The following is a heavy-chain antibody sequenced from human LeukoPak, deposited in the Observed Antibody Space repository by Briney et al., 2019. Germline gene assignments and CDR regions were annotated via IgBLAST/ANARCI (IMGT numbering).Heavy chain of an antibody. CDR2: IYPGDSDT. V-gene: IGHV5-51*01. CDR3: ARERYYDY. J-gene: IGHJ4*02. CDR1: GYSFTSYW. D-gene: IGHD3-22*01. Sequence: GGPRKISWKGFGYSFTSYWIGWVPQMHGKGLEWMGIIYPGDSDTRYSPSFQGQVTISADKSISTAYLQWSSLKASDTAMYYCARERYYDYWGQGTLVTVSS.